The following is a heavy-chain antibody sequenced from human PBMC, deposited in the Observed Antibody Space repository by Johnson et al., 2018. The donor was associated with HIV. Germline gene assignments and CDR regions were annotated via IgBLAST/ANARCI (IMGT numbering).Heavy chain of an antibody. V-gene: IGHV3-66*01. CDR2: IFSDGTT. D-gene: IGHD4-17*01. J-gene: IGHJ3*02. CDR1: GFTVSSNY. Sequence: VQLVESGGGLVQPGGSLRLSCAASGFTVSSNYMNWVRQAPGKGLEWVSVIFSDGTTYYAGSVKGRFTIPRDNSKHTLYLQMNSLRAEDTAVYYCAKGPDYADYEGAFDIWGQGTMVTVSS. CDR3: AKGPDYADYEGAFDI.